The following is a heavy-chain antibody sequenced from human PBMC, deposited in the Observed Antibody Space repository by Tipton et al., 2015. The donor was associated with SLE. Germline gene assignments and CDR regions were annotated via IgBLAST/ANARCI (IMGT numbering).Heavy chain of an antibody. CDR1: GFTFSSQN. CDR3: ARGLGSSWFYS. CDR2: ISGSSSPI. Sequence: SLRLSCAASGFTFSSQNMNWVRQAPGKGLEWISYISGSSSPIYYADSVKGRFTISRDNAKNSLYLQMNSLRAEDTAVYYCARGLGSSWFYSWGQGTLVTVSS. V-gene: IGHV3-48*01. D-gene: IGHD6-13*01. J-gene: IGHJ5*01.